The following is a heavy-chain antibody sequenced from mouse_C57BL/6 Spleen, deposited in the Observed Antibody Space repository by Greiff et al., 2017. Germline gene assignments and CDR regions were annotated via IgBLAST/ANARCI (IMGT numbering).Heavy chain of an antibody. CDR2: INPGSGGT. Sequence: VQLQQSGAELVRPGTSVKVSCKASGYAFTNYLIEWVKQRPGQGLEWIGVINPGSGGTNYNEKFKGKATLTADKSSSTAYMQLSSLTSEDSAVYFCARSAITTVVDYFDYWGQGTTLTVSS. CDR1: GYAFTNYL. CDR3: ARSAITTVVDYFDY. J-gene: IGHJ2*01. V-gene: IGHV1-54*01. D-gene: IGHD1-1*01.